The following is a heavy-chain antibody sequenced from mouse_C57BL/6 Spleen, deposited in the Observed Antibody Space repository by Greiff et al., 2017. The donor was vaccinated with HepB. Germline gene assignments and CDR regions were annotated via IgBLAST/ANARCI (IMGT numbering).Heavy chain of an antibody. Sequence: QVQLQQSGPELVKPGASVKISCKASGYAFSSSWMNWVKQRPGKGLEWIGRIYPGDGDTNYNGKFKGKATLTADKSSSTAYMQLSSLTSEDSAVYFCATNWDYFDDWGQGTTLTVSS. CDR2: IYPGDGDT. CDR3: ATNWDYFDD. CDR1: GYAFSSSW. D-gene: IGHD4-1*01. J-gene: IGHJ2*01. V-gene: IGHV1-82*01.